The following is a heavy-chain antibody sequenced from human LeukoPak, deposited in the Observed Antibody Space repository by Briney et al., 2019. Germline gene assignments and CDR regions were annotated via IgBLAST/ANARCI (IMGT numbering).Heavy chain of an antibody. J-gene: IGHJ4*02. Sequence: ASVKASCKASGYTLTSYFMHWVRQAPGQGLEWMGLINPSGGSTNYAQKVQGRLTLTRDMSTSAVCMDLSSLTSEDTAVYYCARRTHCSGGSCLDSWGQGTLVTVSS. D-gene: IGHD2-15*01. V-gene: IGHV1-46*01. CDR3: ARRTHCSGGSCLDS. CDR2: INPSGGST. CDR1: GYTLTSYF.